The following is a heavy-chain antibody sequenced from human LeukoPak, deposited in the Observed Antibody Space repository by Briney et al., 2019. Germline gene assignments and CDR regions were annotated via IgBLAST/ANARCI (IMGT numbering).Heavy chain of an antibody. Sequence: SETLSLTCTVSGGSISSGGYYWSWIRQHPGKGLEWIGYIYYSGSTYYNPSLKSRVTISVDTSKNQFSLKLSSVTAADTAVYYCARSRPVYGGSHFDYWGQGTLVTVSS. D-gene: IGHD4-23*01. V-gene: IGHV4-31*03. CDR2: IYYSGST. CDR1: GGSISSGGYY. J-gene: IGHJ4*02. CDR3: ARSRPVYGGSHFDY.